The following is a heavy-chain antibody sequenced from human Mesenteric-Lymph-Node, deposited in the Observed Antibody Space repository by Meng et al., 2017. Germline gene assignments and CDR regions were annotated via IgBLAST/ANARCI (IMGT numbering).Heavy chain of an antibody. J-gene: IGHJ4*02. CDR3: ARWEWQHVAYFDY. CDR1: GFTFSDYY. D-gene: IGHD3-3*01. V-gene: IGHV3-11*04. Sequence: QGQLGEVGGGLVKPGGSLRLSCAASGFTFSDYYMNWIRQAPGKGLEWVSFISISGGTISYADSVKGRFTISRDNAKNSLYLQMNSLRAEDTAVYYCARWEWQHVAYFDYWGQGTLVTVSS. CDR2: ISISGGTI.